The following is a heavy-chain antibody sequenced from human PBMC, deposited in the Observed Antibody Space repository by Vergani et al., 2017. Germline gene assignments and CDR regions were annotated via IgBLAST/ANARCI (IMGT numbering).Heavy chain of an antibody. Sequence: QVQLQESGPGLVKPSETLSLTCAVSGYSISSGYYWGWIRQPPGKGLEWIGSIYHSGSTYYNPSLKSRFTISVETSENQFSLKLSSVTDADTAVYYGARHAGQQWLVTYNWFDPWGQGTLVTVSS. CDR3: ARHAGQQWLVTYNWFDP. CDR1: GYSISSGYY. J-gene: IGHJ5*02. D-gene: IGHD6-19*01. CDR2: IYHSGST. V-gene: IGHV4-38-2*01.